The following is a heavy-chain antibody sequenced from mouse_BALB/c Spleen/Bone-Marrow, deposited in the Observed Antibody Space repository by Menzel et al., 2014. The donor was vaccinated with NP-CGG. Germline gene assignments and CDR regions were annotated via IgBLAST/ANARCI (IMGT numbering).Heavy chain of an antibody. V-gene: IGHV2-4*02. CDR3: ARNDGYYSPWFAY. Sequence: QVQLQQSGPGLVQPSQSLSITCTVSGFSLXSYGVHWVRQPPGKGLEWLGVIWSGGSTDYNAAFISRLSTSKDNSKSQVFFKTNSLQADDTAIYYCARNDGYYSPWFAYWGQGTLVTVSA. CDR1: GFSLXSYG. CDR2: IWSGGST. D-gene: IGHD2-3*01. J-gene: IGHJ3*01.